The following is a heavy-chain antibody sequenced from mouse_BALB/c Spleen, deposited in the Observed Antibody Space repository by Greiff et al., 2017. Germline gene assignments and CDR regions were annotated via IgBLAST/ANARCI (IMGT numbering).Heavy chain of an antibody. CDR3: TRTTVVSYYAMDY. CDR1: GFTFSNYW. V-gene: IGHV6-6*02. Sequence: EVQRVESGGGLVQPGGSMKLSCVASGFTFSNYWMNWVRQSPEKGLEWVAEIRLKSNNYATHYAESVKGRFTISRDDSKSSVYLQMNNLRAEDTGIYYCTRTTVVSYYAMDYWGQGTSVTVSS. D-gene: IGHD1-1*01. CDR2: IRLKSNNYAT. J-gene: IGHJ4*01.